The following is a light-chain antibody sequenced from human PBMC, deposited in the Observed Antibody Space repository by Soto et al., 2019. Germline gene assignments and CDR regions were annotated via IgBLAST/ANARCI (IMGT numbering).Light chain of an antibody. CDR3: QQVNGFPLA. CDR1: QDISSY. V-gene: IGKV1-9*01. Sequence: DIQLTQSPSFLSASVGDAVTITCRASQDISSYLAWLQQKPGKAPKLLIYAASTLESGVPSRFSGSGSGTDFTLTISSLQPEDFAIYYCQQVNGFPLAFGGGTKVEIK. CDR2: AAS. J-gene: IGKJ4*01.